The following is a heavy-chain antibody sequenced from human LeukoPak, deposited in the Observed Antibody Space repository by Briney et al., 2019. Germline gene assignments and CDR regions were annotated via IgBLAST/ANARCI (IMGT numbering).Heavy chain of an antibody. CDR1: GFTFSSYS. CDR3: ARGQYMG. Sequence: PGGSLRLSCAASGFTFSSYSMNWVRQAPGKGLEWVSVIYSGGTTYYADSVKGRFTISRDNSKNTLYLQMNSLRAEDTAVYYCARGQYMGWGQGTLVTVSS. D-gene: IGHD2/OR15-2a*01. J-gene: IGHJ4*02. CDR2: IYSGGTT. V-gene: IGHV3-53*01.